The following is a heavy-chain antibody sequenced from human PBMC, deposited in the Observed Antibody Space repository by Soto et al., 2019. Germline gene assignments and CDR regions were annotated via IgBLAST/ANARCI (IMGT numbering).Heavy chain of an antibody. J-gene: IGHJ4*02. CDR1: GDSINSSSYY. V-gene: IGHV4-39*01. D-gene: IGHD2-2*01. CDR2: IYYSGNT. Sequence: SETMSLRCTVSGDSINSSSYYWGWIRQPPGKGLEWIGSIYYSGNTFYNPSLKSRVTISVVTSMNQFSLKLNSVTAADTAVYYCASHCSSASCYLPAFDYWGQGTLVTVSS. CDR3: ASHCSSASCYLPAFDY.